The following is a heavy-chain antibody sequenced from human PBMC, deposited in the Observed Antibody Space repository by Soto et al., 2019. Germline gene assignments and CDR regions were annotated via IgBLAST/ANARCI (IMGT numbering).Heavy chain of an antibody. J-gene: IGHJ5*02. CDR1: GASVNGYY. Sequence: PSETLSLTCPVYGASVNGYYWNWIRQPPGKGLEWIGEIHHTGGTHYNPSLKSRVTMSVDTSKNQFSLRLSSVTAADTAIYYCATRITVFGLLIPPFDPWGQGTQVTVSS. CDR2: IHHTGGT. V-gene: IGHV4-34*01. CDR3: ATRITVFGLLIPPFDP. D-gene: IGHD3-3*01.